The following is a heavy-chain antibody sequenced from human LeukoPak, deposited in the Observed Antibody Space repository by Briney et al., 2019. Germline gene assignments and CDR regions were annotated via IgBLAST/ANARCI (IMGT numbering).Heavy chain of an antibody. D-gene: IGHD3-10*01. V-gene: IGHV4-34*01. CDR2: INHSGST. CDR3: ARDNTMVRGVTLY. J-gene: IGHJ4*02. Sequence: PSETLSLTCAVYGGSFSGYYWSWIRQPPGKGLEWIGEINHSGSTNYNPSLKSRVTISVDTSKNQFSLKLSSVTAADTAVYYCARDNTMVRGVTLYWGQGALVTVSS. CDR1: GGSFSGYY.